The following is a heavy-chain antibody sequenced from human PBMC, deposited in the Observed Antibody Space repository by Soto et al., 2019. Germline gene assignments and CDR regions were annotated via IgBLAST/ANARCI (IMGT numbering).Heavy chain of an antibody. V-gene: IGHV4-39*01. J-gene: IGHJ6*02. CDR3: VKLAGYCSGGRCHGDYAMDV. CDR1: GGSIGSKTSC. CDR2: FYYSEYT. D-gene: IGHD2-15*01. Sequence: QVQLQESGPGLLKPSETLSLTCNVSGGSIGSKTSCWGWIRQPPGKGLEWIATFYYSEYTYYNPSLKSRVTIFVDASKNQFSVKLSSVTAADTAVYYCVKLAGYCSGGRCHGDYAMDVWGQGTTATVSS.